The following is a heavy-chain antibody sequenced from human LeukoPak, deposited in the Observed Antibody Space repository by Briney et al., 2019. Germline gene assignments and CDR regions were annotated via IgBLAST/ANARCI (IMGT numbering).Heavy chain of an antibody. V-gene: IGHV1-2*02. J-gene: IGHJ4*02. Sequence: ASVKVSCKASGYTFTGYYMHWVRQAPGQGLEWMGWINPNSGGTNYAQKFQGRVTMTRDTSISTAYMELSRLRSDDTAVYHCARGVNYYDSSGYYTFDFWGQGTLVTVSS. D-gene: IGHD3-22*01. CDR3: ARGVNYYDSSGYYTFDF. CDR2: INPNSGGT. CDR1: GYTFTGYY.